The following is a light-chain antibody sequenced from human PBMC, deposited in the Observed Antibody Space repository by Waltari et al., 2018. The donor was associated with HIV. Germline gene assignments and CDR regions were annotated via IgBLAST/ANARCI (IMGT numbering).Light chain of an antibody. V-gene: IGLV2-23*02. CDR1: SSDVGAYTL. CDR2: EVT. CDR3: CSYAGSGLV. J-gene: IGLJ3*02. Sequence: QSALTPSASVSGSPGQSITISCTGTSSDVGAYTLVSWYQQHPGEVPKLLMYEVTKRPSGVSTRFSGSKSGNTASLTISGLQAEDEADYYCCSYAGSGLVFGGGTKLTVL.